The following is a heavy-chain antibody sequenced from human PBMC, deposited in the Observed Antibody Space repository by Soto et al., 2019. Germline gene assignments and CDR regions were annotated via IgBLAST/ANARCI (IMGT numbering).Heavy chain of an antibody. Sequence: EVHLVESGGGLVQPGGSLRLSCAASGFTFSSYSMNWVRQAPGKGLEWVSYISSSSSTIYYAYSVKGRFTISRDNAKNARYLQIRSVRDEDTAVYYCASGNIVTAISSFDSWGQGTLVTVSS. V-gene: IGHV3-48*02. CDR1: GFTFSSYS. D-gene: IGHD5-12*01. CDR3: ASGNIVTAISSFDS. J-gene: IGHJ4*02. CDR2: ISSSSSTI.